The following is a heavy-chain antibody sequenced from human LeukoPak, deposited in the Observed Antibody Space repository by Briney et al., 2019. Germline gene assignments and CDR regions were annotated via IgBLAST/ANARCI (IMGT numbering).Heavy chain of an antibody. D-gene: IGHD1-26*01. Sequence: ASVKVSCKASGYTFTSYGISWVRQAPGQGLEWMGWISAYNGNTNYAQKLQGRVTMTTDTSTSTAYMELRSLRSDDTAVYYCARVGPLRRSPPYYYYYMDVWGKGTTVTVSS. CDR2: ISAYNGNT. CDR3: ARVGPLRRSPPYYYYYMDV. V-gene: IGHV1-18*01. J-gene: IGHJ6*03. CDR1: GYTFTSYG.